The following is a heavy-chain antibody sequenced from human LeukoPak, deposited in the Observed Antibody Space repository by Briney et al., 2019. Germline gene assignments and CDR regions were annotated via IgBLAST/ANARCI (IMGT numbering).Heavy chain of an antibody. V-gene: IGHV4-59*08. D-gene: IGHD1-14*01. CDR2: IYYTGST. CDR1: GGSISSYY. Sequence: SETLSLTCNVSGGSISSYYWSWIRQPPGKGLEWIGFIYYTGSTNYNPSLKSRVTLSIDTSKNQFSLKLSSVTAADTAVYYCARHLLRTSTSFDYWDQGNLVTVSS. CDR3: ARHLLRTSTSFDY. J-gene: IGHJ4*02.